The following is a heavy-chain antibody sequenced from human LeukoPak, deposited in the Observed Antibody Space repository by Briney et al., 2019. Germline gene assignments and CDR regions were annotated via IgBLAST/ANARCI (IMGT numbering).Heavy chain of an antibody. CDR3: AKGDFITMIVVVITAFDY. J-gene: IGHJ4*02. V-gene: IGHV3-21*04. D-gene: IGHD3-22*01. Sequence: GGSLRLSCAASGFTFNKYSMNWVRQAPGKGLEWVSSISSSSIYMYYADSVKGRSTISRDNAKNSLYLQMNSLRAEDTAVYYCAKGDFITMIVVVITAFDYWGQGTLVTVSS. CDR2: ISSSSIYM. CDR1: GFTFNKYS.